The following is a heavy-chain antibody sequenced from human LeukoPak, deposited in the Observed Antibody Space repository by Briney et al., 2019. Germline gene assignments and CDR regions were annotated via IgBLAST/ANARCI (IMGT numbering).Heavy chain of an antibody. CDR3: ARIVGYCSSNICFDY. D-gene: IGHD2-2*01. V-gene: IGHV1-2*02. CDR2: INPNSGDT. J-gene: IGHJ4*02. CDR1: GYTFTGYY. Sequence: ASVKVSCKASGYTFTGYYIHWVRQAPGQGLEWMAWINPNSGDTNYAQKFQGRVTLTRDTSISTAYMELSRLRSDDTAVYFCARIVGYCSSNICFDYWGQGTLVTVSS.